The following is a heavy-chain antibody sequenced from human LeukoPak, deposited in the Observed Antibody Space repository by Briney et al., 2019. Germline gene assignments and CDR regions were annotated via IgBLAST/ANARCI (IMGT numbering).Heavy chain of an antibody. CDR1: GGTFSSYA. Sequence: SVKVSCKASGGTFSSYAISWVRQAPGQGLEWMGGIIPIFGTANYAQKFQGRVTITTDESTSTAYMELSSLRSEDTAVYYCASISGEWSGYLNWFDPWGQGTLVTVSS. CDR2: IIPIFGTA. D-gene: IGHD3-3*01. J-gene: IGHJ5*02. CDR3: ASISGEWSGYLNWFDP. V-gene: IGHV1-69*05.